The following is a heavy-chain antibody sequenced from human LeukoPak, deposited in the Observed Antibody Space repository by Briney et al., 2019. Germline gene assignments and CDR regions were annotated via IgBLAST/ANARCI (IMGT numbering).Heavy chain of an antibody. V-gene: IGHV1-8*01. D-gene: IGHD3-3*01. CDR2: MNPNSGNI. CDR3: ARNYDFWSGYGYGMDV. CDR1: GYTFTSYD. Sequence: ASVKVSCKASGYTFTSYDINWVRQASGQGLEWMGWMNPNSGNIGYAQKFQGRVAMTRNTSISTAYMELSSLRSEDTAVYYCARNYDFWSGYGYGMDVWGQGTTVTVSS. J-gene: IGHJ6*02.